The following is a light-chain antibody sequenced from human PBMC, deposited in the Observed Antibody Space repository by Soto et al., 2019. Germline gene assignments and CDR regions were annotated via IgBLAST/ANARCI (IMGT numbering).Light chain of an antibody. J-gene: IGLJ2*01. Sequence: QSVLTQPPSASGSPGQSVTISCTGTSSDVGGYNYVSWYQQYPGKAPKLMISEVNKRPSGVPDRFSGSKSGNTASLTVSGLQAEDEADYYCSSYAGSNNLVVFGGGTKLTVL. CDR3: SSYAGSNNLVV. V-gene: IGLV2-8*01. CDR1: SSDVGGYNY. CDR2: EVN.